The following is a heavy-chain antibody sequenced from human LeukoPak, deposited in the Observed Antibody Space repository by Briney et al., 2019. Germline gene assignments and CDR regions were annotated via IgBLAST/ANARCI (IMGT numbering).Heavy chain of an antibody. Sequence: GGSLRLSCAASGFTFSSYAMSWVRQAPGKGLEWVSAISGSGGSTYYADSVKGRFTISRDNSKNTLYPQMNSLRAEDTAVYYCAKLVGYSYGYFDYWGQGTMVTVSS. CDR3: AKLVGYSYGYFDY. J-gene: IGHJ4*02. D-gene: IGHD5-18*01. V-gene: IGHV3-23*01. CDR1: GFTFSSYA. CDR2: ISGSGGST.